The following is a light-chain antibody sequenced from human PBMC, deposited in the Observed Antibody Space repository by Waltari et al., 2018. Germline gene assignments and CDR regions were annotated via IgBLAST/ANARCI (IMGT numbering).Light chain of an antibody. CDR2: GAS. V-gene: IGKV3-15*01. J-gene: IGKJ2*01. Sequence: EIVMTQSPATLSVSPGERATLSCRASQSVSSNLAWFQHKPGQPPRLLIYGASTRATGVPARFSGSGFGTDFTLTISSLQSEDFAVYYCQQYDNWPPYTFGQGTKLEIK. CDR1: QSVSSN. CDR3: QQYDNWPPYT.